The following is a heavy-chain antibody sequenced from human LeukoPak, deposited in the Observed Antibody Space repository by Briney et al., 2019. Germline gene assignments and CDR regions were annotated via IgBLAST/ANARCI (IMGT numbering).Heavy chain of an antibody. CDR3: ARSPFYLYDTTGYGGWYFDC. V-gene: IGHV3-74*01. J-gene: IGHJ4*02. CDR1: GFPLRNYW. Sequence: PGGSLRLSCAASGFPLRNYWVHCVRHVPGKGLGWVSRTNSNGSDISDADSGKGRLTISRENVKNTIYLQMNSLRAEDTGVYYCARSPFYLYDTTGYGGWYFDCWGQGTLVTVSS. CDR2: TNSNGSDI. D-gene: IGHD3-22*01.